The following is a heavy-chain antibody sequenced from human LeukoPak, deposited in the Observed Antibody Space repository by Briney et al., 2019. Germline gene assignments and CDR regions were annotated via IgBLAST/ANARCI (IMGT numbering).Heavy chain of an antibody. J-gene: IGHJ4*02. D-gene: IGHD1-1*01. Sequence: SETLSLTCAVYGGSFSGYYWSWIRQPPGKGLEWIGGINHSGSTNYNPSLKSRVAISVDTSKNQFSLKLSSVTAADTAVYYCARGLYTGEYFDYWGQGTLVTVSS. CDR3: ARGLYTGEYFDY. V-gene: IGHV4-34*01. CDR1: GGSFSGYY. CDR2: INHSGST.